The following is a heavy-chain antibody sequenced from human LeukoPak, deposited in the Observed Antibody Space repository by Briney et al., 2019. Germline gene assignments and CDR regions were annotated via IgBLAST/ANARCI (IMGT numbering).Heavy chain of an antibody. Sequence: GGSLRLSCAASGFTFSSYEVNWVRQAPGKGLGWVSYISSSGSTIYYADSVKGRFTISRDNAKNSLYLQMNSLRAEDTAVYYCARWSTVYSGYDPKLGGFDYWGQGTLVTVSS. CDR3: ARWSTVYSGYDPKLGGFDY. J-gene: IGHJ4*02. D-gene: IGHD5-12*01. CDR2: ISSSGSTI. V-gene: IGHV3-48*03. CDR1: GFTFSSYE.